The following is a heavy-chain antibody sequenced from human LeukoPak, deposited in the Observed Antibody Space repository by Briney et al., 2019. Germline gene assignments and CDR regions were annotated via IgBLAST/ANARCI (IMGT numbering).Heavy chain of an antibody. D-gene: IGHD3-22*01. CDR2: IYYSGST. CDR1: GGSISSYY. J-gene: IGHJ3*02. Sequence: SETLSLTCALSGGSISSYYWSWIRQPPGKGLEWIGYIYYSGSTDYTPSIKSRVTISLDTSTNQFSLKLSSVTAADTAGYYCARGGDYDSSGPDAFDIWGQGTMVTVSS. CDR3: ARGGDYDSSGPDAFDI. V-gene: IGHV4-59*01.